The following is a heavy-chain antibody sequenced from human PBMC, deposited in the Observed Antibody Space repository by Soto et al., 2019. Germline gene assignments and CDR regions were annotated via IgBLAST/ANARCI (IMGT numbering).Heavy chain of an antibody. D-gene: IGHD1-26*01. Sequence: SETLSLTCTVSGGSISSHYWSWIRQPPGGGLEWIGYIYYNGNTNYNPSLKSRLTMSVDTSKNQLSLRLNSVTAADTAVYFCARGLLGAYLFDYWGQGTLVTVSS. CDR1: GGSISSHY. V-gene: IGHV4-59*11. CDR3: ARGLLGAYLFDY. J-gene: IGHJ4*02. CDR2: IYYNGNT.